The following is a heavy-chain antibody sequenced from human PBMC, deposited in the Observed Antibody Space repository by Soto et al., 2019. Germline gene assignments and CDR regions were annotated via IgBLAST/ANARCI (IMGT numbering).Heavy chain of an antibody. CDR2: IYNSGST. CDR1: GVSISSSY. CDR3: AKDRTIFGVAAFDY. Sequence: SATLSLTFNGSGVSISSSYWSWIRQPAGKGLEWIGRIYNSGSTNYNRSLKSRVTMSVDTSKNQFSLKLSSVTAADTAVYYCAKDRTIFGVAAFDYWGQG. D-gene: IGHD3-3*01. V-gene: IGHV4-4*07. J-gene: IGHJ4*02.